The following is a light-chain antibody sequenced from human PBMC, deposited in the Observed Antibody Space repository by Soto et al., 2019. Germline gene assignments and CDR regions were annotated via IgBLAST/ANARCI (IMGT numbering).Light chain of an antibody. CDR3: QQVNSYPLT. Sequence: PMTQSPSPLSASVGARVTITCRASQGISSYLTWYQRKPGAAPKLLIYAASTLQSGVPSRFRGSGSGTELTLTISSLQPEDGETYYCQQVNSYPLTFGGGTKV. CDR2: AAS. V-gene: IGKV1-9*01. J-gene: IGKJ4*01. CDR1: QGISSY.